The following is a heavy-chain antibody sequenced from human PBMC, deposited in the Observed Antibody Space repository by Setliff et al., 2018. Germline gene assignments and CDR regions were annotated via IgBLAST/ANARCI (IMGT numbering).Heavy chain of an antibody. D-gene: IGHD3-10*01. CDR3: ATLGTMVRGVEFDY. Sequence: TCAVYGGSFSTYYWIWIRQPPGKGLEWMGLVDPEDGETIYAEKFQGRVTITADTSTGTAYMELSSLRSEDTAVYYCATLGTMVRGVEFDYWGQGTLVTVSS. CDR2: VDPEDGET. V-gene: IGHV1-69-2*01. J-gene: IGHJ4*02. CDR1: GGSFSTYY.